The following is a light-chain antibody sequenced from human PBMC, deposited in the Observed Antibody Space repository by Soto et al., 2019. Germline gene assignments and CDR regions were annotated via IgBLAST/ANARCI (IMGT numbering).Light chain of an antibody. CDR2: SAS. Sequence: DIQMTQSPSSVSASVGDRVTITCRASQGTSNWVAWYQQKPGKAPKLLIYSASSLRSGVPSRFSSSRVGTDFTLIISSLQPEDFATYFCQQGYSFPLLTFGGGTKVEIK. V-gene: IGKV1-12*01. CDR1: QGTSNW. CDR3: QQGYSFPLLT. J-gene: IGKJ4*01.